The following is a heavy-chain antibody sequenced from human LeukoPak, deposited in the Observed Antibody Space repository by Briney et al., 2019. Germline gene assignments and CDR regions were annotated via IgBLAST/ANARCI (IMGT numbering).Heavy chain of an antibody. CDR1: GGSISSYY. D-gene: IGHD2-2*01. J-gene: IGHJ2*01. CDR3: ARQNCSSTSCYRYFDL. CDR2: IYYSGST. Sequence: PSETLSLTCTVSGGSISSYYWSWIRQPPGKGLEWIGYIYYSGSTNYNPSLKSRVTISVDTSKNRFSLKLSSVTAADTAVYYCARQNCSSTSCYRYFDLWGRGTLVTVSS. V-gene: IGHV4-59*08.